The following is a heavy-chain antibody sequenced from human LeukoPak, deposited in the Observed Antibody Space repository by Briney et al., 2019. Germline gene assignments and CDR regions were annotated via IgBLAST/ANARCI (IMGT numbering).Heavy chain of an antibody. V-gene: IGHV5-51*01. CDR1: GYSFTSYW. CDR2: IDPSDSET. D-gene: IGHD7-27*01. CDR3: ARQAAMGRSGDY. Sequence: GESLKISCKASGYSFTSYWIGWVRQMPGKGLEWMGIIDPSDSETRHTPSFQGQVTISVDKSLTTAYLQWNSLEASDTAMYYCARQAAMGRSGDYWGQGTLVTVSS. J-gene: IGHJ4*02.